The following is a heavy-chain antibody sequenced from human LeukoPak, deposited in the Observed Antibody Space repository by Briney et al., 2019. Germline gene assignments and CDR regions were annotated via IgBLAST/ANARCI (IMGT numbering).Heavy chain of an antibody. V-gene: IGHV1-69*13. CDR2: IIPIFGTA. D-gene: IGHD5-12*01. J-gene: IGHJ5*02. CDR3: AKPVLGYSGRYNWFDP. Sequence: ASVKVSCKASGGTFSSYAISWVRQAPGQGLEWMGGIIPIFGTANYAQNLQGRVTITADESTSTAYMELSRLRSEDTAVYYCAKPVLGYSGRYNWFDPWGQGTLVTVSS. CDR1: GGTFSSYA.